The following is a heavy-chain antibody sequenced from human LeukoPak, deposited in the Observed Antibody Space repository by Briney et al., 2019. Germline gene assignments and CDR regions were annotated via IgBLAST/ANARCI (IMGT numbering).Heavy chain of an antibody. CDR2: IYYSGST. CDR3: ARRDARDGYNDY. D-gene: IGHD5-24*01. CDR1: GGSISSSYYY. Sequence: SETLSLTCTVSGGSISSSYYYWGWIRQPPRKGLEWIGSIYYSGSTYYNPSLKSRVTISVDTSKNQFSLKLSSVTAADTAVYYCARRDARDGYNDYWGQGTLVTVSS. J-gene: IGHJ4*02. V-gene: IGHV4-39*01.